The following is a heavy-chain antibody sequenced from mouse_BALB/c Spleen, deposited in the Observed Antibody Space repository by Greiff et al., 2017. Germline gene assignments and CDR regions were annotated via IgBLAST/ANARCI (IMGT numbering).Heavy chain of an antibody. CDR1: GFNIKDTY. CDR3: ARSLDGYYDYFDY. D-gene: IGHD2-3*01. V-gene: IGHV14-3*02. CDR2: IDPANGNT. J-gene: IGHJ2*01. Sequence: VQLQQSGAELVKPGASVKLSCTASGFNIKDTYMHWVKQRHEQGLEWIGRIDPANGNTKYDPKFQGKATITADTSSNTAYLQLSSLTSEDTAVYYCARSLDGYYDYFDYWGQGTTLTVSS.